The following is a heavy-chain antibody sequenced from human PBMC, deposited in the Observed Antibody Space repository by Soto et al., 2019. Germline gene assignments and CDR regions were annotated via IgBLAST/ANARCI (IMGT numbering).Heavy chain of an antibody. D-gene: IGHD4-17*01. CDR1: GFTFTSSA. Sequence: QMQLVQSGPEVKKPGTSVEVSCKASGFTFTSSAMQWVRQARGQRREWIGWSVVGCGNTNYAQKFQERVTITRDMSTSTAYMEVTSLSSEDTAVYYCAAGYDYYGYDAFDILGQGTMVTVSS. V-gene: IGHV1-58*02. CDR2: SVVGCGNT. J-gene: IGHJ3*02. CDR3: AAGYDYYGYDAFDI.